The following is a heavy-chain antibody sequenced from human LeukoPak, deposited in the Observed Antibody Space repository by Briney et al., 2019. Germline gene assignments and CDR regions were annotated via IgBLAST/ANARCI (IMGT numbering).Heavy chain of an antibody. J-gene: IGHJ4*02. Sequence: GGSLRLSCAASGFTFSSYSMNWVRQAPGKGLEWVSYISSSSSTIYYADSVKGRFTISRDNSKNTLYLQMGSLRAEDMAVYYCARGRGIAVAGLFDYWGQGTLVTVSS. CDR1: GFTFSSYS. CDR2: ISSSSSTI. CDR3: ARGRGIAVAGLFDY. V-gene: IGHV3-48*01. D-gene: IGHD6-19*01.